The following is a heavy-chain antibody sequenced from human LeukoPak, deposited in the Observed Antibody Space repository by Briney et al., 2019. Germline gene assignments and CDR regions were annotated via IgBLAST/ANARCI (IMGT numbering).Heavy chain of an antibody. CDR3: ASSPWYSSGYYLYYFDY. CDR1: GGTFSSYV. J-gene: IGHJ4*02. D-gene: IGHD3-22*01. CDR2: IIPIFGTA. Sequence: SVKVSCKASGGTFSSYVISWVRQAPGQGLEWMGRIIPIFGTANYAQKFQGRVTITTDESTSTAYMELSSLRSEDTAVYYCASSPWYSSGYYLYYFDYWGQGTLVTVSS. V-gene: IGHV1-69*05.